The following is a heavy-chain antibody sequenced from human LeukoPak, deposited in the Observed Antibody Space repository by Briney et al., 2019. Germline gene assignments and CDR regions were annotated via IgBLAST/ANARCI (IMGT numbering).Heavy chain of an antibody. D-gene: IGHD6-19*01. V-gene: IGHV3-23*01. CDR2: ISSSGGST. J-gene: IGHJ4*02. CDR1: EFTFSTYA. Sequence: PGGSLRLSCAASEFTFSTYAMSWVRQAPGKGLEWVSTISSSGGSTYYADSVKGRFTTSRDNSKNTVYLQMNSLRAEDTAVYYCAKNDDSGWYQDYWGQGTLVTVSS. CDR3: AKNDDSGWYQDY.